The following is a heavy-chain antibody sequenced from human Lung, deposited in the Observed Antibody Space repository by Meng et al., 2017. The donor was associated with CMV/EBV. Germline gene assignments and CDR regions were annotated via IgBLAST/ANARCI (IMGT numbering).Heavy chain of an antibody. CDR3: AKGHKQYYYYYYGMDV. CDR1: GFTFDDYA. J-gene: IGHJ6*02. V-gene: IGHV3-9*01. CDR2: ISWNSGSI. D-gene: IGHD1/OR15-1a*01. Sequence: SXAASGFTFDDYAMHWVRQAPGKGLEWVSGISWNSGSIGYADSVKGRFTISRDNAKNSLYLQMNSLRAEDTALYYCAKGHKQYYYYYYGMDVWGQGTXVTVSS.